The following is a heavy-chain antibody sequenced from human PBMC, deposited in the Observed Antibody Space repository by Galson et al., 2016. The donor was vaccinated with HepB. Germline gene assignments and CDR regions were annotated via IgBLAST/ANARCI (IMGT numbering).Heavy chain of an antibody. CDR2: IYYSGTT. J-gene: IGHJ5*02. V-gene: IGHV4-31*03. CDR3: AREMGGVLGGWPSLNWFDP. D-gene: IGHD6-19*01. CDR1: GGSISSGPYY. Sequence: TLSLTCSVSGGSISSGPYYWSWIRQHPGKGLEWIGYIYYSGTTHYNPSLKSRVTISVDTSKNQFYLKLNSVTAADTAVYYCAREMGGVLGGWPSLNWFDPWGQGALITVSS.